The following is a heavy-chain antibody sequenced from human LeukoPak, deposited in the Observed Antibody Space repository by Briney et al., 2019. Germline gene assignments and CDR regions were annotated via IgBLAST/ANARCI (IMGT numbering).Heavy chain of an antibody. V-gene: IGHV3-23*01. CDR2: ISGSGGST. D-gene: IGHD6-13*01. Sequence: GGSLRLSCAASGFTFTNYAMSWVRQAPGKGLEWVSAISGSGGSTYYADSVKGRFTISRDTSKNTLYLQMNSLRAEDTAIYYCAKRPGYSSSWYYFDYWGQGTLVTVSS. J-gene: IGHJ4*02. CDR1: GFTFTNYA. CDR3: AKRPGYSSSWYYFDY.